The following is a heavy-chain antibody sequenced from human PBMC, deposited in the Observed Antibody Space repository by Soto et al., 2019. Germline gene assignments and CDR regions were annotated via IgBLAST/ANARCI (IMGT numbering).Heavy chain of an antibody. D-gene: IGHD5-12*01. CDR1: AFTFSDYW. CDR2: INQDGSEK. Sequence: EVQLVESGGGLVQPGGSLRLSCAASAFTFSDYWMSWVRQAPGKGLERVANINQDGSEKYYVDSLEGRFTISRDNAKNSLYLQVNSLRAEDTAIYYCARDLPRGHEPPAGDYWGQGTLVTVSS. J-gene: IGHJ4*02. V-gene: IGHV3-7*05. CDR3: ARDLPRGHEPPAGDY.